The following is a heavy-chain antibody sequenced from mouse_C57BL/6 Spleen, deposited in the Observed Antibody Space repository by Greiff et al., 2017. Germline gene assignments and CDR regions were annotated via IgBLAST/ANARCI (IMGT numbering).Heavy chain of an antibody. D-gene: IGHD2-4*01. CDR2: INPSNGGT. CDR1: GYTFTSYW. V-gene: IGHV1-53*01. CDR3: ARWGDYDYFDY. Sequence: QVQLQQSGTELVKPGASVKLTCKASGYTFTSYWMHWVKQRPGQGLEWIGNINPSNGGTNYNEKFKSKATLTVDKSSSTAYMQLSSLTSEDSAVXYCARWGDYDYFDYWGQGTTLTVSS. J-gene: IGHJ2*01.